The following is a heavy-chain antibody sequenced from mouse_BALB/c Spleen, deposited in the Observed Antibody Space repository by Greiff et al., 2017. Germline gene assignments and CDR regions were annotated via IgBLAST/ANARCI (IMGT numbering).Heavy chain of an antibody. CDR2: INPSNGGT. Sequence: VQLQQPGAELVKPGASVKLSCKASGYTFTSYYMYWVKQRPGQGLEWIGGINPSNGGTNFNEKFKSKATLTVDKSSSTAYMQLSSLTSEDSAVYYCTKEGGFDYWGQGTTLTVSS. CDR1: GYTFTSYY. CDR3: TKEGGFDY. V-gene: IGHV1S81*02. J-gene: IGHJ2*01.